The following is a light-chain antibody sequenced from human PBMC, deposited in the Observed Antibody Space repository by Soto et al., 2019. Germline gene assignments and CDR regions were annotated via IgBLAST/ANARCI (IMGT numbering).Light chain of an antibody. V-gene: IGKV1-33*01. CDR1: QDISNY. Sequence: DSQMTQSPSSLSASVGDRITITCQASQDISNYLNWYQQKPGKAPKLLIYDASNLETIVPSRFSGSGSGTDFTFTISSLQPEDVATYYCQKYNSAPIPFGQGRRLEVK. J-gene: IGKJ5*01. CDR3: QKYNSAPIP. CDR2: DAS.